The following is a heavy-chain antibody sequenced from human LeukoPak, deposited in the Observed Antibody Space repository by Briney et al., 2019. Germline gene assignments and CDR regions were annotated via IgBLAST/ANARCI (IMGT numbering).Heavy chain of an antibody. V-gene: IGHV4-34*01. CDR1: GGSFSGYY. Sequence: PSETLSLTCAVYGGSFSGYYWSWIRQPPGEGLEWIGEINHSGSTNYNPSLQSRVTISVDTSKNQFSLKLTSVTAADTAVYYCARLYDSSGYGGWFDPWGQGTLVTVSS. D-gene: IGHD3-22*01. J-gene: IGHJ5*02. CDR3: ARLYDSSGYGGWFDP. CDR2: INHSGST.